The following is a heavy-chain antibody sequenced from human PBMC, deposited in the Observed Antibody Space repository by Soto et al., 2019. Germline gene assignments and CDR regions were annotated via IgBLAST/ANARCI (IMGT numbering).Heavy chain of an antibody. D-gene: IGHD6-13*01. J-gene: IGHJ6*02. CDR3: TRDDSSSWYNGMDV. CDR2: IRSKAYGGTT. Sequence: GGSLRLSCTASGFTFGDYAMSWFRQAPGKGLEWVGFIRSKAYGGTTEYAASVKGRFTISRDDSKSIAYLQMNSLKTEDTAVYYCTRDDSSSWYNGMDVWGQGTTVTVSS. V-gene: IGHV3-49*03. CDR1: GFTFGDYA.